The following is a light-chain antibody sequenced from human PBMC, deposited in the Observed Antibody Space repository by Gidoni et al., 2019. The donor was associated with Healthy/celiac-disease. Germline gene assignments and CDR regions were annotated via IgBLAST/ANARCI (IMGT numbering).Light chain of an antibody. Sequence: QSALTQPRAVSGSPGQSVTISCTGTSSDVGGYNYVSWYQQHPGKAPKVMIYDVSKRPSGVPDRFSGSKSGNTASLTVSGLQAADEADYYCCSYAVSNTVVFGGGTKLTVL. CDR2: DVS. V-gene: IGLV2-11*01. J-gene: IGLJ2*01. CDR3: CSYAVSNTVV. CDR1: SSDVGGYNY.